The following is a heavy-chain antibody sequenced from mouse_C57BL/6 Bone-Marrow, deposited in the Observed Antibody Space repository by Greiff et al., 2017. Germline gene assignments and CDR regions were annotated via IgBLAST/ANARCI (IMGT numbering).Heavy chain of an antibody. CDR3: VSCDYDFAC. D-gene: IGHD2-4*01. Sequence: EVQLQESGPVLVKPGASVKMSCKASGYTFTDYYMNWVKQSHGKSLEWIGVINPYNGGTSYNQKFKGKATLTVDKSSSTAYMELNSLTSDDSAVYYCVSCDYDFACWGRGTLVTVSA. CDR2: INPYNGGT. J-gene: IGHJ3*01. V-gene: IGHV1-19*01. CDR1: GYTFTDYY.